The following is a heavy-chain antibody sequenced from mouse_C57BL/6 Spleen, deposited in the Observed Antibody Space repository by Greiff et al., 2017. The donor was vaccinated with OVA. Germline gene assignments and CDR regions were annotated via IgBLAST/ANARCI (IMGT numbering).Heavy chain of an antibody. J-gene: IGHJ1*03. CDR3: TRGHGSSYGYFDV. Sequence: EVQLVESGEGLVKPGGSLKLSCAASGFTFSSYAMSWVRQTPEKRLEWVAYISSGGDYIYYADTVKGRFTISRDNARNTLYLQMSSLKSEDTAMYYCTRGHGSSYGYFDVWGTGTTVTVSS. D-gene: IGHD1-1*01. CDR2: ISSGGDYI. CDR1: GFTFSSYA. V-gene: IGHV5-9-1*02.